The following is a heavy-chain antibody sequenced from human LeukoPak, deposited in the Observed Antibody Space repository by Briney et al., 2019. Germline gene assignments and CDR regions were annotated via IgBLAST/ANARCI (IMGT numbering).Heavy chain of an antibody. D-gene: IGHD4-17*01. Sequence: GGSLRLSCAASEFSFSDFYMSWIRQAPGKGLEWVSYINTGGNNMYYADSVQGRFTISRDNANNLLYLQIKSLRVEDTAVYCCARLLTTTKRAFDIWGQGTMVTVSS. CDR2: INTGGNNM. V-gene: IGHV3-11*04. CDR3: ARLLTTTKRAFDI. CDR1: EFSFSDFY. J-gene: IGHJ3*02.